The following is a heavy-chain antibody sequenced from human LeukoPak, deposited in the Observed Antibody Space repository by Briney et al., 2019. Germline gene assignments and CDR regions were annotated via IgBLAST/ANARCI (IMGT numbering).Heavy chain of an antibody. V-gene: IGHV4-30-4*01. CDR1: GGSISSGDYY. CDR3: ARGSWLRAAFDY. D-gene: IGHD5-12*01. J-gene: IGHJ4*02. Sequence: SETLSLTCTVSGGSISSGDYYWSWIRQPPGKGLEWIGYIYYSGSTYYNPSLKSRVTISVDTSKNQFSLKLSSVTAVDTAVYYCARGSWLRAAFDYWGQGTLVTVSS. CDR2: IYYSGST.